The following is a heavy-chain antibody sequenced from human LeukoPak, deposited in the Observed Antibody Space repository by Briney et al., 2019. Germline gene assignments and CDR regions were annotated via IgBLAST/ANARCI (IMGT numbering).Heavy chain of an antibody. Sequence: GGSLRLSCAASGFTFSTYGMNWVRQAPGKGLEWVSAISAGGGNTYYADSVKGRFTISRDNSKNTLFLEMNRLRAEDTAVYYCAKEYSVRNQFDYWGQGTLVAVSS. CDR3: AKEYSVRNQFDY. V-gene: IGHV3-23*01. CDR2: ISAGGGNT. D-gene: IGHD1-14*01. CDR1: GFTFSTYG. J-gene: IGHJ4*02.